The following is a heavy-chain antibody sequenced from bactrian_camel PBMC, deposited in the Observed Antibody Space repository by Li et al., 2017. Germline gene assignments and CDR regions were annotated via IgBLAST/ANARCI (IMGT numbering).Heavy chain of an antibody. D-gene: IGHD2*01. CDR3: AGVRVSANYCYLSSAPVEYVN. J-gene: IGHJ4*01. Sequence: VQLVESGGGSVQAGGSLRLFCAPSGYAYSTYCKGWFRQAPGKEREGVAAIDIYGSTTYADSVKGRFTISRDNAKKILYLQMDNLKPDDTAMYYCAGVRVSANYCYLSSAPVEYVNWGQGTQVTVS. CDR2: IDIYGST. V-gene: IGHV3S53*01. CDR1: GYAYSTYC.